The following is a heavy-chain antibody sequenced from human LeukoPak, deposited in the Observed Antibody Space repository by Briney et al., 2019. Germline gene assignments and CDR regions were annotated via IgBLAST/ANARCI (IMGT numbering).Heavy chain of an antibody. D-gene: IGHD6-13*01. J-gene: IGHJ3*02. CDR2: TYYRSRWYN. Sequence: SQTLSLTCAIPGDCVSINSGAGRSIRQSPSRGLEWLGRTYYRSRWYNDYALSVKSRITINADTSKNQFSLMLNSVTPDDTAVYYCAGHSTSSHDTFDIWGQGTMVTVSS. CDR1: GDCVSINSGA. CDR3: AGHSTSSHDTFDI. V-gene: IGHV6-1*01.